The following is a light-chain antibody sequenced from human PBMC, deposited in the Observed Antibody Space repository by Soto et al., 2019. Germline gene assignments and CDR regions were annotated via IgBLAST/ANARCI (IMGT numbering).Light chain of an antibody. Sequence: DIQLTQSPSFLSASVGDRVTITCRASQGISSYLAWYQQKPGKAPKLLIYVASTLQSGVPSRFGGSGSGTEFTLTISSLQPEDFATYYCQQLKSYNPTFGPGTKVDIK. CDR1: QGISSY. V-gene: IGKV1-9*01. J-gene: IGKJ3*01. CDR2: VAS. CDR3: QQLKSYNPT.